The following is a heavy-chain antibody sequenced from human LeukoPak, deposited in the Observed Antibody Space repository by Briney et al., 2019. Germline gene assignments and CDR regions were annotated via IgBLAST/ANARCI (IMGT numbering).Heavy chain of an antibody. J-gene: IGHJ4*02. CDR2: IKQDGSEK. D-gene: IGHD6-13*01. V-gene: IGHV3-7*01. Sequence: QAGGSLRLSCAASGFRFSNYWMSWVRQAPGKGLEWVANIKQDGSEKDYVDSMKGRFTISRDNAKNSVYLQVNSLRAEDTAVYYCARIGYSSSSFDYWGQGTLVTVSS. CDR3: ARIGYSSSSFDY. CDR1: GFRFSNYW.